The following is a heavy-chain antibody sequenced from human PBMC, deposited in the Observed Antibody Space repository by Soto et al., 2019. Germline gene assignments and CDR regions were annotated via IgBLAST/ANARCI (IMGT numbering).Heavy chain of an antibody. V-gene: IGHV1-46*01. CDR2: INPSGGST. J-gene: IGHJ6*02. Sequence: VASVKVSCKASGYTFTSYYMHWVRQAPGQGLEWMGIINPSGGSTSYAQKFQGRVTMTRDTSTSTVYMELSSLRSEDTAVYYCARAGPSSGSYYYYYGMDVWGQGTTVTVS. CDR1: GYTFTSYY. D-gene: IGHD5-12*01. CDR3: ARAGPSSGSYYYYYGMDV.